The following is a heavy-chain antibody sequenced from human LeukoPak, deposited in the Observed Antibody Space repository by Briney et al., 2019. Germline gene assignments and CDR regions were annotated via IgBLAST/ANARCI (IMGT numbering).Heavy chain of an antibody. V-gene: IGHV3-74*01. CDR3: AGDYIWGRLF. CDR2: ITSDGSTT. Sequence: GGSLRLSCVGSGFSLSDYWMHWVRQTPGKGLMWVSRITSDGSTTWYADSVKGRFTVSRDNAKNTLFLEMNSLRDEDTAVYYCAGDYIWGRLFWGQGTLVAVSS. D-gene: IGHD3-16*01. J-gene: IGHJ4*01. CDR1: GFSLSDYW.